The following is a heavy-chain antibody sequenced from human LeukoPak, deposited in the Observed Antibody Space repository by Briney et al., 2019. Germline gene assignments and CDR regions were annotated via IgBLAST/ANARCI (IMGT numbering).Heavy chain of an antibody. CDR3: ARGFSGYSRPTGPYYYYGMDV. Sequence: PSETLSLTCTVSGGSISSYYWSWIRQPPGKGLEWIGYIYYSGSTNYNPSLKSRVTISVDTSKNQFSLKLSSVTAADTAVYYCARGFSGYSRPTGPYYYYGMDVWGQGTTVTVSS. J-gene: IGHJ6*02. V-gene: IGHV4-59*01. D-gene: IGHD5-18*01. CDR1: GGSISSYY. CDR2: IYYSGST.